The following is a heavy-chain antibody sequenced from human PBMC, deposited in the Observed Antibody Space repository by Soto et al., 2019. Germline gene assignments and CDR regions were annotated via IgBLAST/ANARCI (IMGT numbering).Heavy chain of an antibody. Sequence: PSLTCAVYGGSFSGYYWSWIRQPPGKGLEWIGEINHSGSTNYNPSLKSRVTISVDTSKNQFSLKLSSVTAADTAVYYCARGGGYRYYYYYGMDVWGQGTTVTVSS. D-gene: IGHD1-26*01. CDR2: INHSGST. V-gene: IGHV4-34*01. CDR3: ARGGGYRYYYYYGMDV. CDR1: GGSFSGYY. J-gene: IGHJ6*02.